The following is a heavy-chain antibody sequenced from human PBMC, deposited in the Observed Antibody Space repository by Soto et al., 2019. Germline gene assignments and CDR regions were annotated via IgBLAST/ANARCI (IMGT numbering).Heavy chain of an antibody. D-gene: IGHD3-3*01. CDR3: ARSRAVVLRFLEWLGWFDP. CDR1: GGSFSGYY. Sequence: QVQLQQWGAGLLKPSETLSLTCAVYGGSFSGYYWSWIRQPPGKGLEWIGEINHSGSTNYNPSLKSRVTISVDTSKNQFSLKLSSVTAADPAVYYCARSRAVVLRFLEWLGWFDPWGQGTLVTVSS. J-gene: IGHJ5*02. V-gene: IGHV4-34*01. CDR2: INHSGST.